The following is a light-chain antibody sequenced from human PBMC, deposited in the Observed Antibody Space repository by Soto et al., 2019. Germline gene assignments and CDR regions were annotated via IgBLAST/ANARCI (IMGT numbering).Light chain of an antibody. CDR1: QSVPSDL. CDR3: HQYGRSPQT. CDR2: AAS. Sequence: EIVLTQSPGTLSLSPGERATLSCRASQSVPSDLLAWYQQKPGQAPRLVIYAASRRATGIPDRFSGSGSGTAFTLTISRLEPEDFVVYFCHQYGRSPQTFGQGTKLDIK. V-gene: IGKV3-20*01. J-gene: IGKJ2*01.